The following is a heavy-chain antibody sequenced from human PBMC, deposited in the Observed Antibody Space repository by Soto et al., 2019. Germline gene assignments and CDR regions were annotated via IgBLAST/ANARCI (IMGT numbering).Heavy chain of an antibody. V-gene: IGHV1-18*01. Sequence: QVQLVQSGVEVKKPGASVKVSCKASGYTFTNYAISWVRQAPGRGLEWMGWVNTYNGNPNYAQIFQGIVTMTTDTSTGTAYRELRSLKSDDSVVYYCARDSQYSTDWQRFDSWGQGTLVTVSS. CDR3: ARDSQYSTDWQRFDS. CDR1: GYTFTNYA. D-gene: IGHD6-6*01. CDR2: VNTYNGNP. J-gene: IGHJ4*02.